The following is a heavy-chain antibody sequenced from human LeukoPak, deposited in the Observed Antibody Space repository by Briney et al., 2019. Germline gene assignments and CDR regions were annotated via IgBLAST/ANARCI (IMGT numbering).Heavy chain of an antibody. Sequence: PGGSLRLSCAASGVTVSSNYMSWVRQAPGKGLEWVSVIYSGGSTYYADSVKGRFTISRDNSKNTLYLQMNSLRAEDTAVYYCAGDPYYYYGMDVWGQGTTVTVSS. CDR1: GVTVSSNY. V-gene: IGHV3-53*01. J-gene: IGHJ6*02. CDR3: AGDPYYYYGMDV. CDR2: IYSGGST.